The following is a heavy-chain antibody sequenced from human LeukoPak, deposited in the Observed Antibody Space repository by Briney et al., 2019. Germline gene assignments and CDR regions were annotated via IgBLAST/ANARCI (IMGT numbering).Heavy chain of an antibody. V-gene: IGHV3-73*01. CDR1: GFTFSGSA. J-gene: IGHJ4*02. CDR3: TSPWWPSDY. D-gene: IGHD2-15*01. CDR2: IRSKANSYAT. Sequence: GGSLRLSCAASGFTFSGSAMHWVRQASGKGLEWVGRIRSKANSYATAYAASVKGRFTISRDDSKNTAYLQMNSLKTEDTAVYYCTSPWWPSDYCGQGTLVTVSS.